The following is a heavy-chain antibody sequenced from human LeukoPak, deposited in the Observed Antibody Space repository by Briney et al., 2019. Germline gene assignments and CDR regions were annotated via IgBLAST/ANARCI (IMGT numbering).Heavy chain of an antibody. J-gene: IGHJ4*02. Sequence: GGALRLSCAAPGFTFSTYAMTWVRQAPGKGLEWVSGISTSGDRTYYADSVKGRFTISRDNSKNTLYLQMNSLRAEDTAEYYCARSAVGTSCCTAVDYWGQGTLVTVSS. D-gene: IGHD1-26*01. CDR2: ISTSGDRT. V-gene: IGHV3-23*01. CDR3: ARSAVGTSCCTAVDY. CDR1: GFTFSTYA.